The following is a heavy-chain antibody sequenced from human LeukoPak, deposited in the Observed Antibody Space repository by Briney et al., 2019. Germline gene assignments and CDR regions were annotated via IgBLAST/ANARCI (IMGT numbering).Heavy chain of an antibody. CDR1: GYTSNDYY. J-gene: IGHJ4*02. CDR2: INPNSGGT. CDR3: ARVEDYSGRSQLGY. V-gene: IGHV1-2*06. Sequence: GASVKVSCKASGYTSNDYYMHWVRQAPGQGLEWMGRINPNSGGTNYAQKFQGRVTMTSDTSISTAYMELGRLTSGDTAVYYCARVEDYSGRSQLGYWGQGTLVSVYS. D-gene: IGHD1-26*01.